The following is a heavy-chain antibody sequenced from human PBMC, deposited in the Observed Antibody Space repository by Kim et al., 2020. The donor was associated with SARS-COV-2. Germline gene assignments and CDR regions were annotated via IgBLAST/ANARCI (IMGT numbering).Heavy chain of an antibody. J-gene: IGHJ6*03. CDR3: AREVGGTNYYYYMDV. CDR2: INPSGGST. D-gene: IGHD5-12*01. CDR1: GYTFTSYY. Sequence: ASVKVSCKASGYTFTSYYMHWVRQAPGQGLEWMGIINPSGGSTSYAQKFQGRVTMTRDTSTSTVYMELSSLRSEDTAVYYCAREVGGTNYYYYMDVWGKGTTVTVSS. V-gene: IGHV1-46*01.